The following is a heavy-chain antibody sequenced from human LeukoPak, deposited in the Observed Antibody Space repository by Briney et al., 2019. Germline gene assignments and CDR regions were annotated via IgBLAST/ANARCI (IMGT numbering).Heavy chain of an antibody. D-gene: IGHD6-19*01. Sequence: ASVKVSCKASGYTFTSYVLHWVRQAPGQGLEWVAAINPSGGSTTYAQQFQGRVTMTRDTSTSTVYMELSGLRSEDTAVYYCARGRAVGVRAGFDYWGQGTLVTVSS. CDR1: GYTFTSYV. V-gene: IGHV1-46*03. J-gene: IGHJ4*02. CDR3: ARGRAVGVRAGFDY. CDR2: INPSGGST.